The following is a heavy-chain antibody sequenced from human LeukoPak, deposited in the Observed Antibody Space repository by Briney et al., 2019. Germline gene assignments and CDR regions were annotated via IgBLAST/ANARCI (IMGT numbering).Heavy chain of an antibody. CDR1: GGSFSGYY. CDR3: ARGPPARRGYFDY. Sequence: PSETLSLTCAVYGGSFSGYYWSWIRQPPGKGLEWIGKINHSGSTNYNPSLKSRVTISVDTSKNQFSLKLSSVTAADTAVYYCARGPPARRGYFDYWGQGTLVTVSS. V-gene: IGHV4-34*01. CDR2: INHSGST. J-gene: IGHJ4*02. D-gene: IGHD3-16*01.